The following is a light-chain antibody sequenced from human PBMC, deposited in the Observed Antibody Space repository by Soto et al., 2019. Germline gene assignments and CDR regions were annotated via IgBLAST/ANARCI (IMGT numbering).Light chain of an antibody. CDR1: SSDVGSYNL. J-gene: IGLJ1*01. V-gene: IGLV2-23*01. Sequence: ALAQPASMSWSPGQSITISCTGTSSDVGSYNLVSWYQHHPGEAPKLIIYDANKRPSGIANRFSGSKSGNTASLTISGLQAEDEADYYCCSYAGSTTLYVFGIGTKVTVL. CDR2: DAN. CDR3: CSYAGSTTLYV.